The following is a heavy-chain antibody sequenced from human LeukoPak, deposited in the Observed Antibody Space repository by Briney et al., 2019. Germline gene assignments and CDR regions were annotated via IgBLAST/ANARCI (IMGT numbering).Heavy chain of an antibody. CDR2: IYHSGST. CDR3: ATSYSSSWLREIRDNWFDP. V-gene: IGHV4-4*02. CDR1: GGSISSSNW. Sequence: SETLSLTCAVSGGSISSSNWWSWVRQPPGKGLEWSGEIYHSGSTNYNPSLKSRVTISVDKSKNQLSLKLSSVTAADTAVYYCATSYSSSWLREIRDNWFDPWGQGTLVTVSS. D-gene: IGHD6-13*01. J-gene: IGHJ5*02.